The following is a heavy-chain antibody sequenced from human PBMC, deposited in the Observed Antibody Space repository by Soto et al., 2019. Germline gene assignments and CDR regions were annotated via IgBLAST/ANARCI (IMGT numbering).Heavy chain of an antibody. CDR2: IYYSGST. V-gene: IGHV4-31*03. CDR1: GGSISSGGYY. CDR3: ARANRIAPGNWFDP. J-gene: IGHJ5*02. Sequence: KTSETLSLTCTVSGGSISSGGYYWSWIRQHPGKGLEWIGYIYYSGSTYYNPSLKSRVTISVDTSKNQFSLKLSSVTAADTAVYYCARANRIAPGNWFDPWGQGTLVTVSS. D-gene: IGHD2-21*01.